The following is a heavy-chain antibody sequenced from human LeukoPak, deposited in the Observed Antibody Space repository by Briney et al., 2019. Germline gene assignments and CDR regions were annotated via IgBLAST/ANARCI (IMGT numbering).Heavy chain of an antibody. Sequence: ASVKVSCKASGYTFTSYYMHWVRQAPGQGLEWMGIINPSGGSTSYAQKFQGRVTMTRDMSTSTVYMELSSLRSEDTAVYYCAGGNWGLGGAFDIWGQGTMVTVSS. J-gene: IGHJ3*02. CDR1: GYTFTSYY. D-gene: IGHD7-27*01. CDR2: INPSGGST. V-gene: IGHV1-46*01. CDR3: AGGNWGLGGAFDI.